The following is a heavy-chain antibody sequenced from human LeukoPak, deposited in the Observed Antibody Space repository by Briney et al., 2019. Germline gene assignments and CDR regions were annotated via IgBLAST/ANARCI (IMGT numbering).Heavy chain of an antibody. CDR2: ISSSGSTI. CDR1: GFTFSDYY. D-gene: IGHD1-26*01. J-gene: IGHJ3*02. V-gene: IGHV3-11*04. CDR3: AKVRGVGATIDAFAI. Sequence: PGGSLRLSCAASGFTFSDYYMSWIRQAPGKGLEWVSYISSSGSTIYYVDSVKGRFTISRDNAKNSLYLQMNSLRAEDTAVYYCAKVRGVGATIDAFAIWGQGAMVTVSS.